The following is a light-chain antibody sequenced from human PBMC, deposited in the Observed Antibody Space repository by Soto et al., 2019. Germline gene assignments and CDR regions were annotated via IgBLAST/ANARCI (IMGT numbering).Light chain of an antibody. V-gene: IGLV2-14*03. CDR3: SSYTSSSTGG. J-gene: IGLJ1*01. CDR2: EVS. Sequence: QSALTQPASVSGSPGQSITISCTGTSSDVGAYDYVSWYQQHPDKAPKLMNYEVSNRPSGVSNRFSGSKSVNTATLTFSGFQAEDEADYYCSSYTSSSTGGFGTGTKVTVL. CDR1: SSDVGAYDY.